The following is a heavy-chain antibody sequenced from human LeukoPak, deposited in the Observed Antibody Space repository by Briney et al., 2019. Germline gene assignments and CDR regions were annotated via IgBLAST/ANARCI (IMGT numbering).Heavy chain of an antibody. J-gene: IGHJ6*02. CDR3: ATYSSNLPGYYYYGMDV. D-gene: IGHD6-19*01. Sequence: SETLSLTCTVSGGSISSYYWSWIRQPPGKGLEWIGYIYYSGSTNYNPSLKSRVTISVDTSKNQFSLKLSSVTAADTAVYYCATYSSNLPGYYYYGMDVWGQGTTVTVSS. CDR2: IYYSGST. V-gene: IGHV4-59*08. CDR1: GGSISSYY.